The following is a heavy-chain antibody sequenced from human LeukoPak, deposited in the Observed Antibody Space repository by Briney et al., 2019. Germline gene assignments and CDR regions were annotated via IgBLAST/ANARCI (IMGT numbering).Heavy chain of an antibody. CDR1: GGSISSVY. CDR3: AKYGHGYNLGSFDI. CDR2: VHYTGGA. J-gene: IGHJ3*02. V-gene: IGHV4-59*01. D-gene: IGHD5-24*01. Sequence: SETLSLTCTVSGGSISSVYWSWIRQPPGRGLEWIGFVHYTGGANYNPSLESRVTISLDTSKNQFSLRLRSVTAADTALYSCAKYGHGYNLGSFDIWGQGTMVSVSS.